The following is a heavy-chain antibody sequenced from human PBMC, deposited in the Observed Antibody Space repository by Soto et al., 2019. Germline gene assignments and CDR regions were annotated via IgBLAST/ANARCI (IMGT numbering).Heavy chain of an antibody. V-gene: IGHV1-2*04. CDR2: INPNSGGT. D-gene: IGHD4-4*01. CDR3: ARMVWDSNYASDWFDS. J-gene: IGHJ5*01. Sequence: ASVKVSCKASGYTFTGYYMHWVRQAPGQGLEWMGWINPNSGGTNYAQKFQGWVTMTRDTSISTAYMELSRLRSDDTAVYYCARMVWDSNYASDWFDSWGQGTLVTGSS. CDR1: GYTFTGYY.